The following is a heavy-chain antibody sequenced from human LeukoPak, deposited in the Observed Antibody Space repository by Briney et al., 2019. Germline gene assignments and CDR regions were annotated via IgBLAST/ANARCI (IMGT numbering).Heavy chain of an antibody. J-gene: IGHJ4*02. CDR3: ARRGYYDSSGYPFDY. V-gene: IGHV4-39*01. Sequence: SETLSLTCTVSGGSISSSSYYWGRIRQPPGKGLEWTGSIYYSGSTYYNPSLKSRVTISVDTSKNQFSLKLSSVTAADTAVYYCARRGYYDSSGYPFDYWGQGTLVTVSS. D-gene: IGHD3-22*01. CDR1: GGSISSSSYY. CDR2: IYYSGST.